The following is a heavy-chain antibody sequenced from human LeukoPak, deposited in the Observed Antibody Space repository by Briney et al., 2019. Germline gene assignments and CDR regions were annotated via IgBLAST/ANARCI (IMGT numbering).Heavy chain of an antibody. V-gene: IGHV3-30*02. Sequence: GGSLRLSCAASGFIFSSFGMHWVRQAPGKGLEWVAFIRYDGSNKYYADSVKGRFTISRDNSKNTLYLQMNSLRAEDTAVYYCARDPGDYWGQGTLVTVSS. CDR1: GFIFSSFG. CDR3: ARDPGDY. CDR2: IRYDGSNK. D-gene: IGHD3-10*01. J-gene: IGHJ4*02.